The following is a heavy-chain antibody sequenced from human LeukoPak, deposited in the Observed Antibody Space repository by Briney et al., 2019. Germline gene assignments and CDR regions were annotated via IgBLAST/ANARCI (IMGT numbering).Heavy chain of an antibody. CDR2: ISGSGGST. CDR3: AKDFNRGYWFDP. CDR1: GFTFTSDV. J-gene: IGHJ5*02. V-gene: IGHV3-23*01. Sequence: GGSLRLSCAASGFTFTSDVLSWVRQAPGKGLEWVSAISGSGGSTYYADSVKGRFTISRDNSKNTLYLQMNSLRAEDTAVYYCAKDFNRGYWFDPWGQGTLVTVSS. D-gene: IGHD7-27*01.